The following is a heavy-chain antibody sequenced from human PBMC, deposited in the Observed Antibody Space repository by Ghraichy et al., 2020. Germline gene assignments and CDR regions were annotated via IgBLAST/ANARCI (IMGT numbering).Heavy chain of an antibody. Sequence: GGSLRLSCAASGFTFSSYAMSWVRQAPGKGLEWVSAISGSGGSIYYTDSVKGRFTISRDNSKNTLYLQMNSLRAEDTAVYYCAKEVLWFRDLLYYYGMDVWSQGTTVTVSS. CDR3: AKEVLWFRDLLYYYGMDV. D-gene: IGHD3-10*01. J-gene: IGHJ6*02. CDR2: ISGSGGSI. CDR1: GFTFSSYA. V-gene: IGHV3-23*01.